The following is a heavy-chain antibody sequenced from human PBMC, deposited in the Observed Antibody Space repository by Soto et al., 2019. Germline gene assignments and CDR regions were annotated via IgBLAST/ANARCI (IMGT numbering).Heavy chain of an antibody. V-gene: IGHV4-59*01. J-gene: IGHJ6*02. CDR2: IYYSGST. Sequence: LSLTCTVSRGSINSFYWSWIRQPPGKGLEWVGYIYYSGSTNYSPSLQSRLSLSIDASKNQFSLRLTSVTASDTAVYYCARGSVTYDFWSGYKDPYFSGLDVWGQGTTVTVSS. D-gene: IGHD3-3*01. CDR1: RGSINSFY. CDR3: ARGSVTYDFWSGYKDPYFSGLDV.